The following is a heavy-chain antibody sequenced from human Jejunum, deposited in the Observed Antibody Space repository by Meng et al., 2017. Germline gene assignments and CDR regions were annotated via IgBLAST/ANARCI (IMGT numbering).Heavy chain of an antibody. J-gene: IGHJ4*02. V-gene: IGHV4-61*08. D-gene: IGHD1-26*01. CDR2: AST. Sequence: QVQRQESGPGLVRLSETLSLICSVSGGSVSSAGYQWSWIRQPPGKGLEWIGYASTNYNPSLKGRVTISVDTSKNQFSLRLTSVTAADTAVYYCARDHMGSLDYWGQGILVTVSS. CDR3: ARDHMGSLDY. CDR1: GGSVSSAGYQ.